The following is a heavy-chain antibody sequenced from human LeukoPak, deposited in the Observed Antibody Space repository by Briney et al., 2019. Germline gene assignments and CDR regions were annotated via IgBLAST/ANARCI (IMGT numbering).Heavy chain of an antibody. CDR2: IKQDGSEK. CDR3: AKARLVYDAFDI. V-gene: IGHV3-7*03. D-gene: IGHD6-19*01. J-gene: IGHJ3*02. Sequence: GGSLRLSCAASGFTFSSYWMSWVRQAPGRGLEWVANIKQDGSEKYYVDSVKGRFTISRDNAKNSLYLQMNSLRAKDTAVYYCAKARLVYDAFDIWGQGTMVTVSS. CDR1: GFTFSSYW.